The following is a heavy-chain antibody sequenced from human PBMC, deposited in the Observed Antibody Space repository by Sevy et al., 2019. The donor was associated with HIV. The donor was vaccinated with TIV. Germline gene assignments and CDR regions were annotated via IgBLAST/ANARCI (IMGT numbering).Heavy chain of an antibody. CDR3: AKDGVYGGDFEYFLH. CDR1: GFTFSSYA. D-gene: IGHD2-21*02. J-gene: IGHJ1*01. CDR2: ITGNSVTT. Sequence: GGSLRLSCAASGFTFSSYAMSWVRQAPGKGLDWVSSITGNSVTTYYGTSGKGRFTISGDNSKNTLYLQMDSLRAEDTAVYYCAKDGVYGGDFEYFLHWGQGTLVTVSS. V-gene: IGHV3-23*01.